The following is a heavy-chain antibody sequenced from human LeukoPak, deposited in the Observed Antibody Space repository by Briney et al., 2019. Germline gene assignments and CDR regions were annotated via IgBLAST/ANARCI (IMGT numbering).Heavy chain of an antibody. Sequence: SETLSFTCTVSGGSISSYYWSWIRQPPGKGLEWIGYIYYSGSTNYNPSLKSRVTISVDTSKNQFSLKLSSVTAADTAVYYCARHDPGYSSSWYEYWGQGTLVTVSS. V-gene: IGHV4-59*08. CDR1: GGSISSYY. CDR2: IYYSGST. J-gene: IGHJ4*02. CDR3: ARHDPGYSSSWYEY. D-gene: IGHD6-13*01.